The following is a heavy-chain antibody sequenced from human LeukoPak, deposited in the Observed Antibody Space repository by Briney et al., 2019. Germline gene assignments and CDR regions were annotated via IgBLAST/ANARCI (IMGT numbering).Heavy chain of an antibody. CDR2: FDPEGGEA. CDR1: GDTLSELS. CDR3: TAGGVYSLLDH. Sequence: GPVKVSCKVSGDTLSELSMHWVRQAPGKGLEWMGGFDPEGGEAIYAQKFQGRLTMTEDTSTDTAYMDLRSLRSDDTAVYYCTAGGVYSLLDHWGQGTLVTVSS. J-gene: IGHJ4*02. D-gene: IGHD5/OR15-5a*01. V-gene: IGHV1-24*01.